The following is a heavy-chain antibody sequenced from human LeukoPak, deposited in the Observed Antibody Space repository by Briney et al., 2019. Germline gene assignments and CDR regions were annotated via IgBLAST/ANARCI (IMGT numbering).Heavy chain of an antibody. CDR2: IYNSGSA. CDR1: GGSISAYY. D-gene: IGHD6-13*01. CDR3: AREAAVGTGGFDY. V-gene: IGHV4-59*01. J-gene: IGHJ4*02. Sequence: PSETLSLTCTVSGGSISAYYWSWIRQPPGKGLEWSGYIYNSGSANYNPSLQSRVTILIDTSKKQFSLKVSSVTAADTAVYYCAREAAVGTGGFDYWGQGTLVTVSS.